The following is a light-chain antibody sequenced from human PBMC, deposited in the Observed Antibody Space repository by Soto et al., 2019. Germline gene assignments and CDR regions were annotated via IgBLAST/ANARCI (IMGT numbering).Light chain of an antibody. V-gene: IGKV3-15*01. Sequence: EILMMQSPATLSVSPGERSTLSCRASQSVSSNLAWYQQKPGQAPRLLIYGASSRATGIPVRFSGSGSGTEFTLTISSLQPEDFAVYYCQQYYNWPRTFGQGTKVDIK. J-gene: IGKJ1*01. CDR3: QQYYNWPRT. CDR1: QSVSSN. CDR2: GAS.